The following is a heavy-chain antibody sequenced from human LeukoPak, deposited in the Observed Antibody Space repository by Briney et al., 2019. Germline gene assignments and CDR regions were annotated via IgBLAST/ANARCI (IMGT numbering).Heavy chain of an antibody. CDR1: GFTFSDYY. CDR3: ALGDYGKSFDY. V-gene: IGHV3-11*06. Sequence: GGSLRLSCAASGFTFSDYYMSWIRQAPGKGLEWVSSISSSSRYIYYADSVKGRFTISRDNAKNSLYLQMNSLRAEDTAVYYCALGDYGKSFDYWGQGTLVTVSS. D-gene: IGHD4-17*01. J-gene: IGHJ4*02. CDR2: ISSSSRYI.